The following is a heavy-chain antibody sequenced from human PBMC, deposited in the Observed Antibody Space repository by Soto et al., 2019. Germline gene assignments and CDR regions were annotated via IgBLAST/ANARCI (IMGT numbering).Heavy chain of an antibody. CDR1: GFTFSSYA. CDR2: ISGSGGST. J-gene: IGHJ6*02. V-gene: IGHV3-23*01. CDR3: AKAMSDFWSGPLYYYGMDV. Sequence: PGGSLRLSCAASGFTFSSYAMNWVRQAPGKGPEWVSGISGSGGSTYYADSVKGRFTISRDNSKNTLNLQMNSLRAEDTAVYYCAKAMSDFWSGPLYYYGMDVWGQGTTVTVSS. D-gene: IGHD3-3*01.